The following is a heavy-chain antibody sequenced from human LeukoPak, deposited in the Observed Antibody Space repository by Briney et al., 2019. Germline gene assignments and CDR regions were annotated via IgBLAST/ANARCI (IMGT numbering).Heavy chain of an antibody. V-gene: IGHV4-4*07. CDR2: IYTSGST. CDR3: ARGTDWNYFFDY. Sequence: SETLSLTCTVSSGSISSYYWSWIRQPAVKGLEWIGRIYTSGSTNYNPSLKSRVTMSVDTSKNQFSLKLSSVTAADTAVHYCARGTDWNYFFDYWGQGTLVTVSS. J-gene: IGHJ4*02. CDR1: SGSISSYY. D-gene: IGHD1-7*01.